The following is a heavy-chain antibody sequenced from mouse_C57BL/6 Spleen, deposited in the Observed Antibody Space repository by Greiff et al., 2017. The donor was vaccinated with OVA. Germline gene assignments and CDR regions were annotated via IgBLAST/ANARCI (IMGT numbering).Heavy chain of an antibody. D-gene: IGHD1-2*01. CDR2: INPYNGDT. Sequence: EVKLMESGPELVKPGDSVKISCKASGYSFTGYFMNWVMQSHGKSLEWIGRINPYNGDTFYNQKFKGKATLTVDKSSSTAHMELRSLTSEDSAVYYCARDTTAYYFDYWGQGTTLTVSS. J-gene: IGHJ2*01. CDR1: GYSFTGYF. V-gene: IGHV1-20*01. CDR3: ARDTTAYYFDY.